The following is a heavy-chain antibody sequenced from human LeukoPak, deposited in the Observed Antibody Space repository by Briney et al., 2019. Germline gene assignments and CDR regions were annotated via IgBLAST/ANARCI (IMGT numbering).Heavy chain of an antibody. CDR2: MNPNSGNT. J-gene: IGHJ5*02. CDR3: ARGPLEYCSGGTCYSGRNWFDP. Sequence: ASVKVSCKASGYTFTSYDINWVRQATGQGLEWMGWMNPNSGNTGYAQKFQGRVTMTRNTSISTAYMELSSLRSEDTAVYYCARGPLEYCSGGTCYSGRNWFDPWGQGTLVTVSS. D-gene: IGHD2-15*01. V-gene: IGHV1-8*01. CDR1: GYTFTSYD.